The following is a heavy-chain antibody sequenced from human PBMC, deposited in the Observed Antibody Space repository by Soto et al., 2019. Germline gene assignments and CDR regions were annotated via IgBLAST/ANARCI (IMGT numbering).Heavy chain of an antibody. CDR2: IYQSGST. CDR3: ARSQTTVTSYDY. V-gene: IGHV4-30-2*01. CDR1: GGPICSGGFS. Sequence: TLSLTCAVSGGPICSGGFSSRCIRQPPGKGLEWIGYIYQSGSTYYNPSLKSRVTISVDRSKNQFSLKLSSVTAADTAVYYCARSQTTVTSYDYWGQGTLVTVSS. J-gene: IGHJ4*02. D-gene: IGHD4-17*01.